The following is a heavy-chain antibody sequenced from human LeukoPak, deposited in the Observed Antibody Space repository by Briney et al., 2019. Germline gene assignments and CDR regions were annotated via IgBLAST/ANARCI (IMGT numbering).Heavy chain of an antibody. J-gene: IGHJ3*02. CDR2: AYYTGST. Sequence: SETLSLTCTVSGVSISSYYWTWIRQPPGKGLEWIGYAYYTGSTNYNPSLKSRVTISVDTSKNQFSLKLSSVTAADTAVYYCARTFYYESSDYYYYAFDIWGQGTMVTVSS. CDR1: GVSISSYY. CDR3: ARTFYYESSDYYYYAFDI. V-gene: IGHV4-59*01. D-gene: IGHD3-22*01.